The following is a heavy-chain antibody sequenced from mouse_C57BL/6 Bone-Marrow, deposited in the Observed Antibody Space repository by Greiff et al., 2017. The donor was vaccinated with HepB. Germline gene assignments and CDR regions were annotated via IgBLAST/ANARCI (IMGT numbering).Heavy chain of an antibody. CDR2: ISSGGSYT. Sequence: EVNLVESGGDLVKPGGSLKLSCAASGFTFSSYGMSWVRQTPDKRLEWVATISSGGSYTYYPDSVKGRFTISRDNAKKTLYLQMSSLKSEDTAMYYCARRGYGSSYEGYAMDYWGQGTSVTVSS. D-gene: IGHD1-1*01. V-gene: IGHV5-6*02. CDR1: GFTFSSYG. J-gene: IGHJ4*01. CDR3: ARRGYGSSYEGYAMDY.